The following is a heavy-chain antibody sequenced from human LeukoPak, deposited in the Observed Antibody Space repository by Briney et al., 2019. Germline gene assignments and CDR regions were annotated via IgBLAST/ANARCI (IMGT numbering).Heavy chain of an antibody. J-gene: IGHJ5*02. CDR2: IYYSGST. Sequence: PSETLSLTCTVSVVSISSYYWSWIRQPPGKGLEWIGYIYYSGSTNYNPSLKSRVTISVDTSKNQSSLKLTSVTAADTAVYYCARVTTWRGYSSSWYGNWFDPWGQGTLVTVSS. CDR1: VVSISSYY. D-gene: IGHD6-13*01. CDR3: ARVTTWRGYSSSWYGNWFDP. V-gene: IGHV4-59*12.